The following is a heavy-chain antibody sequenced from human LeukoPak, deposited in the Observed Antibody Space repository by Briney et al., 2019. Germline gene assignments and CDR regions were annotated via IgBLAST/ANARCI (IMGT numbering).Heavy chain of an antibody. Sequence: GGSLRLSCATSAFTVSGNFMSWVRQAPGKALEWVSIVYTDDSTYYADSVKGRFTISRDNSKNTVYLHMNSLRADDTAVYFCARALPEASHTSFDYWGQGTLVTVSS. V-gene: IGHV3-66*01. CDR1: AFTVSGNF. CDR3: ARALPEASHTSFDY. CDR2: VYTDDST. D-gene: IGHD2-2*01. J-gene: IGHJ4*02.